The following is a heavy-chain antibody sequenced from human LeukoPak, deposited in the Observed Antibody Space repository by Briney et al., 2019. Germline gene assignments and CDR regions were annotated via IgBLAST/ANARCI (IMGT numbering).Heavy chain of an antibody. D-gene: IGHD3-22*01. CDR3: AKASYITYYYDSSGYYTQGLGAFDI. J-gene: IGHJ3*02. CDR1: GFTFDDYA. V-gene: IGHV3-9*01. Sequence: GGSLRLSCAASGFTFDDYAMHWVRQAPGKGLEWVSGISWNSGSIGYADSVKGRFTISRDNAKNSLYLQMNSLRAEDTALYYCAKASYITYYYDSSGYYTQGLGAFDIWGQGTMVTVSS. CDR2: ISWNSGSI.